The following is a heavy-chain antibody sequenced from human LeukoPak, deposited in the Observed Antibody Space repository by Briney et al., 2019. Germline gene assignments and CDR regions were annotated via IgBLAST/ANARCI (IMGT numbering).Heavy chain of an antibody. J-gene: IGHJ3*02. CDR2: IYYSGST. V-gene: IGHV4-59*08. CDR3: ARVAIGTTPAFDI. CDR1: GGSISSYY. Sequence: SETLSLTSTVSGGSISSYYWSWIRQPPGKGLEWIGYIYYSGSTNYNPSLKSRVTISVDTSKNQFSLKLSSVTAADTAVYYCARVAIGTTPAFDIWGQGTMVTVSS. D-gene: IGHD1-7*01.